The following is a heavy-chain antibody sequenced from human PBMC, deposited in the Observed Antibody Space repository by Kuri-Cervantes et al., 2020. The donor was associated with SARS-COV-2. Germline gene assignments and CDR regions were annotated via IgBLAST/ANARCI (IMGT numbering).Heavy chain of an antibody. V-gene: IGHV4-38-2*01. Sequence: SDTRCLTVAVSGSSTSRGYYWGWLRQPPGKGLEWIGSIYHRGSTYYNPSLKSRVTISVDTSKNQFSLKLSSVTATDTAVYYCPRQGGYSSSSLDYWGQGTLVTVSS. D-gene: IGHD6-6*01. CDR2: IYHRGST. J-gene: IGHJ4*02. CDR3: PRQGGYSSSSLDY. CDR1: GSSTSRGYY.